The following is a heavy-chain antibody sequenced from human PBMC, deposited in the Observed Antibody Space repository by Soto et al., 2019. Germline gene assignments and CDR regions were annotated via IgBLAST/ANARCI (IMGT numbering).Heavy chain of an antibody. V-gene: IGHV3-30-3*01. CDR1: GFTFSNNA. D-gene: IGHD1-1*01. CDR3: ARGTTTSAFSAMDV. CDR2: ISYDGSNK. J-gene: IGHJ6*02. Sequence: QVQLVESGGGVVQPGRSLRLSCAASGFTFSNNAMDWVRQAPGKGLEWVAVISYDGSNKYIAESVKGRFTISRDNSKNTLFLQMXSXRAEDTAVYYCARGTTTSAFSAMDVWGQGTTVTVSS.